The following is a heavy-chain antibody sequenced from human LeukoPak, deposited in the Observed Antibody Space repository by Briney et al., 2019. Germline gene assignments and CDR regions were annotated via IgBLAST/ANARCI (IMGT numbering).Heavy chain of an antibody. CDR3: AKDRSAYYDSSGYNDY. CDR1: GFTFSSYA. V-gene: IGHV3-30-3*01. CDR2: ISYDGSNK. J-gene: IGHJ4*02. D-gene: IGHD3-22*01. Sequence: GGSLRLSCAASGFTFSSYAIHWVRQAPGKGLEWVAVISYDGSNKYYADSVKGRFTISRDNSNNTLYLQMNSLRAEGTAVYYCAKDRSAYYDSSGYNDYWGQGTLVTVSS.